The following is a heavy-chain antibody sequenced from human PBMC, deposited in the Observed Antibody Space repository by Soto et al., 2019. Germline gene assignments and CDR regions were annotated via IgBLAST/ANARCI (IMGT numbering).Heavy chain of an antibody. CDR3: ARVGPWVPYYYDSSPYTFENWFDP. D-gene: IGHD3-22*01. Sequence: SKTLSLTCAVSGYSFSSGYYCGWLQQPPGQGLAWIERTYHGGSTYYNPSLNSRVTLSIDMTNNHVSLILNSVTAADTAVYYCARVGPWVPYYYDSSPYTFENWFDPWGQGTLVTVS. CDR2: TYHGGST. CDR1: GYSFSSGYY. V-gene: IGHV4-38-2*01. J-gene: IGHJ5*02.